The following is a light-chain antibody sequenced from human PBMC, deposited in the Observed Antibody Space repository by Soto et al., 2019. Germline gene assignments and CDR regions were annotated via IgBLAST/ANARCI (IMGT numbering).Light chain of an antibody. Sequence: DIQLTQSPSFLSASVGDRVTITCRASQGFSNSLAWYQQKPGKAPKLLIYAASTLQSGVPSRFSVNRSGTEFTLTISRLQPEDFATYYCQQPDSYPCTVGQGTKMEIK. CDR2: AAS. CDR3: QQPDSYPCT. J-gene: IGKJ2*02. CDR1: QGFSNS. V-gene: IGKV1-9*01.